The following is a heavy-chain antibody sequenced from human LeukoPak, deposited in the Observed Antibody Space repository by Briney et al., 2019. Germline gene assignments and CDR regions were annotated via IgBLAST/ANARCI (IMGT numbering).Heavy chain of an antibody. J-gene: IGHJ5*02. CDR3: AREYDFWSGFGFDP. Sequence: VASVKVSCKASGYTFTSYGIRWVRQPPGQGLEWMGWISAYNGNKNYAQKLQDRVTMTTDTSTSTVYMELRSLRSDDTAVYYCAREYDFWSGFGFDPWGQGTLVTVSS. D-gene: IGHD3-3*01. CDR1: GYTFTSYG. V-gene: IGHV1-18*01. CDR2: ISAYNGNK.